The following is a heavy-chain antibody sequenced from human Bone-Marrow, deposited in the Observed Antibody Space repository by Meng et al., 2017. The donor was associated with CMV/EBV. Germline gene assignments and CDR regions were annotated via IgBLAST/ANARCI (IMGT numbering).Heavy chain of an antibody. CDR2: IYYSGST. V-gene: IGHV4-59*01. CDR3: ARGHDSSGYYYYYYYGMDV. D-gene: IGHD3-22*01. Sequence: SETLSLTCTVSGGSISSYYWSWIRQPPGKGLEWIGYIYYSGSTNYNPSLKSRVTISVDTSKNQSSLKLSSVNAADTAVYYCARGHDSSGYYYYYYYGMDVWGQGTTVTVSS. CDR1: GGSISSYY. J-gene: IGHJ6*02.